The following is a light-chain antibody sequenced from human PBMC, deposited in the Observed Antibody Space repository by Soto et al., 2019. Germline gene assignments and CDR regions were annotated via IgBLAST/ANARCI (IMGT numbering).Light chain of an antibody. CDR1: SSDIGHYDY. J-gene: IGLJ1*01. CDR3: CSLTTSHTYV. CDR2: HVT. Sequence: QAVVTQPASVCGSPGQSITISCTGTSSDIGHYDYVSWYQQHPGKAPKLMIYHVTYRPSGVSNRYSGSKSGNSASLTISGLQADDEADYYCCSLTTSHTYVFGSGTKLTVL. V-gene: IGLV2-14*03.